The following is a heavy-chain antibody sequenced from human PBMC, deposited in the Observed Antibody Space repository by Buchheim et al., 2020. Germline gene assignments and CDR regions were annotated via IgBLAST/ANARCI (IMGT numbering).Heavy chain of an antibody. CDR3: ARGGYNFWSDNSDDWFGP. V-gene: IGHV1-2*02. CDR1: GYTFAGYY. CDR2: INPNTGGT. J-gene: IGHJ5*02. Sequence: QVQLVQSGAEVKKPGASVKVSCKASGYTFAGYYMHWVRQAPGQGLEWMGWINPNTGGTDYAQNFQGRVTMTRDTSTTTVYMELSGLTSDDTAVYFCARGGYNFWSDNSDDWFGPWGQGTL. D-gene: IGHD3-3*01.